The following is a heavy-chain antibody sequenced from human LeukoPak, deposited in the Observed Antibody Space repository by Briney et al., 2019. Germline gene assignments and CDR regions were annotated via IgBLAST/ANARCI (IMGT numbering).Heavy chain of an antibody. CDR1: GYTLTELS. CDR3: ARHRLLWFGELLPGDY. J-gene: IGHJ4*02. V-gene: IGHV1-24*01. D-gene: IGHD3-10*01. CDR2: FDPEDGET. Sequence: GASVKVSCKVSGYTLTELSMHWVRQAPGKGLEWMGGFDPEDGETIYAQKLQGRVTMTTDTSTSTAYMELRSLRSDDTAVYYCARHRLLWFGELLPGDYWGQGTLVTVSS.